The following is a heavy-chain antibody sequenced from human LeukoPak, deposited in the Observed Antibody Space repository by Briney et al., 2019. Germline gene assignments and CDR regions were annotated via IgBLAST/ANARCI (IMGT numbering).Heavy chain of an antibody. CDR3: AKRGVVIRVILVGFHKEAYYFDY. CDR2: ISDSGGRT. V-gene: IGHV3-23*01. J-gene: IGHJ4*02. D-gene: IGHD3-22*01. Sequence: AGGSLRLSCAVSGITLSNYGMSWVRQAPGKGLEWVAGISDSGGRTNYADSVKGRFTISRDNPKNTLYLQMNSLRAEDTAVYFCAKRGVVIRVILVGFHKEAYYFDYWGQGTLVTVSS. CDR1: GITLSNYG.